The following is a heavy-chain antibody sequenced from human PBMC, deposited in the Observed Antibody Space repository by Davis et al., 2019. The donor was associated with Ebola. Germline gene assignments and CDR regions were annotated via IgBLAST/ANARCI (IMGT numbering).Heavy chain of an antibody. V-gene: IGHV3-9*01. Sequence: SLKISCAASGFTFDDYAMHWVRQAPGKGLEWVSGISWNSGSIGYADSVKGRFTISRDNAKNSLYLQMNSLRAEDTALYYCAKAVSILYYYDSNAFDYWGQGTLVTVSS. CDR2: ISWNSGSI. CDR1: GFTFDDYA. D-gene: IGHD3-22*01. J-gene: IGHJ4*02. CDR3: AKAVSILYYYDSNAFDY.